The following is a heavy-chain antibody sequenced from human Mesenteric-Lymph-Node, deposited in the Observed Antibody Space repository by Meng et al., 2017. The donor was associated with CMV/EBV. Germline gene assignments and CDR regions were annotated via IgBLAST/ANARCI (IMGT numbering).Heavy chain of an antibody. CDR2: IYHSGST. Sequence: SISSGGYSWSWIRQQTVKGLEWIGYIYHSGSTYYNPSRKSRVTISVDRSKNQFSLKLSSVTAADTAVYYCARVLIAYYDFWSGPFDYWGQGTLVTVSS. CDR1: SISSGGYS. CDR3: ARVLIAYYDFWSGPFDY. D-gene: IGHD3-3*01. J-gene: IGHJ4*02. V-gene: IGHV4-30-2*01.